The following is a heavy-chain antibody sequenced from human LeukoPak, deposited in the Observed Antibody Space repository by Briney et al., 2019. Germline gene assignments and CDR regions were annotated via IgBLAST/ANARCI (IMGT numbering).Heavy chain of an antibody. CDR1: GFTFSSYA. CDR2: ISGSGGST. Sequence: GGSLRLSCAASGFTFSSYAMSWVRQAPGKGLEWVSAISGSGGSTYCADSVKGRFTISRDNSKNTLYLQMNSLRAEDTAVYYCAKHGNYYYYGMDVWGQGTTVTVSS. V-gene: IGHV3-23*01. CDR3: AKHGNYYYYGMDV. J-gene: IGHJ6*02.